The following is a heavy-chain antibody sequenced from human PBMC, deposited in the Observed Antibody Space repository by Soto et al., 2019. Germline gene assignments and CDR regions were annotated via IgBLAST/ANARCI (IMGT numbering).Heavy chain of an antibody. CDR2: IRAYNGNT. J-gene: IGHJ6*02. CDR1: GYTFSSYY. Sequence: QNQLLQSGAEARKPGAAVKFSCTASGYTFSSYYITWVRQAPGQGPEWMGWIRAYNGNTNYAREFQGRVTMTTDTSTSTAYMELRSLRSDDTAIYYCATSIHVWLYAMDVWGQGTTVTVSS. D-gene: IGHD5-18*01. CDR3: ATSIHVWLYAMDV. V-gene: IGHV1-18*01.